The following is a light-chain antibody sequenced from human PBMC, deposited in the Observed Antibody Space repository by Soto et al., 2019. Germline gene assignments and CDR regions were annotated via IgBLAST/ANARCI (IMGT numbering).Light chain of an antibody. J-gene: IGKJ1*01. CDR3: QQYGRTPRT. CDR1: ESVSSGY. Sequence: EVVLTQSPGTLPLSPGERATLFCRASESVSSGYLAWYQQKPGQAPRLLIYGASRRATCIPDRFSGSGSETDFTLTISRLDPEDFAVYHCQQYGRTPRTFGQGTKVEIK. V-gene: IGKV3-20*01. CDR2: GAS.